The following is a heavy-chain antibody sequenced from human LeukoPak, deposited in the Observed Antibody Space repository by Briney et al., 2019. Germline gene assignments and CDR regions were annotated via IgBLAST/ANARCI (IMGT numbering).Heavy chain of an antibody. CDR1: GFTFSGSA. CDR3: AKDLGSGWYLDY. J-gene: IGHJ4*02. Sequence: GGSLRLSCAASGFTFSGSAMHWVRQAPGKGLEWVAFIRYDGSNKYYADSVKGRFTISRDNSKNTLYLQMNSLRAEDTAVYYCAKDLGSGWYLDYWGQGTLVTVSS. D-gene: IGHD2-15*01. V-gene: IGHV3-30*02. CDR2: IRYDGSNK.